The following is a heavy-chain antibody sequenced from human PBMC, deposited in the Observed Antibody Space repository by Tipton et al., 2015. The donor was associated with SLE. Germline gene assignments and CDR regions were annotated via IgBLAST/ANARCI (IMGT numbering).Heavy chain of an antibody. Sequence: TLSLTCNISGYSISTGYYWAWIRQSPGKGLEWIGEINHSGSTNYNPSLKSRVTISLDTSKSLFSLKMSSVTAADTAVYYCARLTRAGDFDTWGQGTLVTVSS. CDR1: GYSISTGYY. D-gene: IGHD6-19*01. J-gene: IGHJ4*02. CDR2: INHSGST. CDR3: ARLTRAGDFDT. V-gene: IGHV4-38-2*02.